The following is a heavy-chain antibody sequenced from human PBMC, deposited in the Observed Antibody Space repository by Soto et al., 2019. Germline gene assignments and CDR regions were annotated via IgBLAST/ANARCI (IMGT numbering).Heavy chain of an antibody. CDR1: GFTFDDFT. Sequence: EVQLVESGGAVVQPGGSLRLSCSTSGFTFDDFTMHWVRQVPGKGLEWVSVISWAGDTTVYADSVKGRFSISRDNKKKSLHLQMNSLRNEDSAIYYCVKDVSGKWWYYAMDVWGQGTTVTVS. V-gene: IGHV3-43*01. CDR3: VKDVSGKWWYYAMDV. D-gene: IGHD2-15*01. CDR2: ISWAGDTT. J-gene: IGHJ6*02.